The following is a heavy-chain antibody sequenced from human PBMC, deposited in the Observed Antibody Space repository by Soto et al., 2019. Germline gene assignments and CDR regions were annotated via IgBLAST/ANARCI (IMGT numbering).Heavy chain of an antibody. CDR2: IYHSGRT. CDR1: GGSISRSNG. CDR3: ARVGCSGGTCYSEKYYFDY. J-gene: IGHJ4*02. D-gene: IGHD2-15*01. Sequence: SETLSHTCGVSGGSISRSNGWGWVRQPPGKGLEWIGEIYHSGRTNYNPSLKSRVTISVDKSKILFSLKLTSVTAADTAVYYCARVGCSGGTCYSEKYYFDYWGQGTLVTVS. V-gene: IGHV4-4*02.